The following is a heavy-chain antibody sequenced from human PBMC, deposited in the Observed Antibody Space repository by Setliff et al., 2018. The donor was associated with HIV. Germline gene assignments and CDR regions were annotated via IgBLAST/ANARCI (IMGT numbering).Heavy chain of an antibody. Sequence: GGSLRLSCGTSRFSFNSFGMHWVRQAPGKGLEWVAMISYDGSDRYYADSVKGRFTISRDNSKKTLYLQMNSLRPEDTAVYHCAKARSEYQLMPWYYYMDVWGQGTTVTVSS. V-gene: IGHV3-30*18. CDR1: RFSFNSFG. CDR3: AKARSEYQLMPWYYYMDV. CDR2: ISYDGSDR. J-gene: IGHJ6*03. D-gene: IGHD6-6*01.